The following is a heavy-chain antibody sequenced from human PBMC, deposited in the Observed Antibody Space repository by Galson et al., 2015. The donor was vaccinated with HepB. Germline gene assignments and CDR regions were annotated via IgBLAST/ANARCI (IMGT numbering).Heavy chain of an antibody. D-gene: IGHD3-9*01. J-gene: IGHJ4*02. CDR2: TYNGNT. CDR3: VRDRTTLTGVPLDY. V-gene: IGHV1-18*01. Sequence: SVKVSCKASGYTFTSYGFGWVRQAPGQGLEWMGWTYNGNTDYAQKFQGRVTMTIDTSTTTAYLELWSLTSDDTAVYYCVRDRTTLTGVPLDYWGLGTLVTVSS. CDR1: GYTFTSYG.